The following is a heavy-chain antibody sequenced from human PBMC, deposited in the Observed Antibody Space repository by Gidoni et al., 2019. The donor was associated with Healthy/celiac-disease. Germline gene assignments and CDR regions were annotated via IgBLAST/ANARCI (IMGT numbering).Heavy chain of an antibody. J-gene: IGHJ5*02. Sequence: EVQLVESGGGLVPPGGSLSLSCSASGFTFSSYAMPWVRQAPGKGLEYVSAIRSNGGSTYYADSVKGRLTISRDNSKNTLYLQMSSLRAEDTAVYYCVKDSGGRSAGGWFDPWGQGTLVTVSS. CDR1: GFTFSSYA. V-gene: IGHV3-64D*06. CDR2: IRSNGGST. D-gene: IGHD3-16*01. CDR3: VKDSGGRSAGGWFDP.